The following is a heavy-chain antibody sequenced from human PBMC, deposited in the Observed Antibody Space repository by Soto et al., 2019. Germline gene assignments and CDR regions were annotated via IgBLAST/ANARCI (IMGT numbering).Heavy chain of an antibody. Sequence: EVQLVESGGGLVQPGRSLRLSCAASGFTFDDYAMHWVRQAPGKGLEWVSGISWNSGSIGYADSVKGRFTISRDNAKNSLYLQMNSLRAEDTALYYCAKDGLRSSSWYSQLGINYYYYGMDVWGQGTTVTVSS. J-gene: IGHJ6*02. CDR1: GFTFDDYA. D-gene: IGHD6-13*01. CDR2: ISWNSGSI. V-gene: IGHV3-9*01. CDR3: AKDGLRSSSWYSQLGINYYYYGMDV.